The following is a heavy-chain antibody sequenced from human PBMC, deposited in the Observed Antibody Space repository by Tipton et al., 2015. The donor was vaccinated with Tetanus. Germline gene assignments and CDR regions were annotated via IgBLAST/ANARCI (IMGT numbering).Heavy chain of an antibody. Sequence: TLSLTCTVSGGSISSYYWSWIRQPPGKGLEWIGYIYYSGSTNYNPSLKSRVTISVDTSKNQFSLKLSSVTAADTAVYYCARDPSGGVRYFDYWGQGTRVTVSS. CDR2: IYYSGST. J-gene: IGHJ4*02. D-gene: IGHD2-8*01. V-gene: IGHV4-59*01. CDR1: GGSISSYY. CDR3: ARDPSGGVRYFDY.